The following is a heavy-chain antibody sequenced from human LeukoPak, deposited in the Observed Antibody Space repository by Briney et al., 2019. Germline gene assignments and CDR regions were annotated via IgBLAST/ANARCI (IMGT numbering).Heavy chain of an antibody. Sequence: GESLRISCEGSGYKFPSYWIGWVRQMPGKGLEWLGIIYPGDSTTRYSPFFQGQVTMSADKSTNTAYLQWSSLKASDTATYYCARLFTTLTRFIWGRFDSWGQGTLVTVSS. D-gene: IGHD3-16*01. J-gene: IGHJ5*01. CDR2: IYPGDSTT. CDR3: ARLFTTLTRFIWGRFDS. V-gene: IGHV5-51*01. CDR1: GYKFPSYW.